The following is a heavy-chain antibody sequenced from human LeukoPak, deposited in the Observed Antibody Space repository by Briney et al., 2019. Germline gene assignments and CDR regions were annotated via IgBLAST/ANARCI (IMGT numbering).Heavy chain of an antibody. CDR2: ISYDGSNK. CDR3: AKDSPMTINYYDSSGSPDAFDI. D-gene: IGHD3-22*01. V-gene: IGHV3-30-3*01. Sequence: GRSLRLSCAASGFTFSSYAMHWVRQAPGKGLEWVAVISYDGSNKYYADSVKGRFTISRDNSKNTLYLQMNSLRAEDTAVYYCAKDSPMTINYYDSSGSPDAFDIWGQGTMVTVSS. CDR1: GFTFSSYA. J-gene: IGHJ3*02.